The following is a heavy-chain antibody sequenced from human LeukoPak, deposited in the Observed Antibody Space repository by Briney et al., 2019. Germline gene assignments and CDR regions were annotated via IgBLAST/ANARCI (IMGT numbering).Heavy chain of an antibody. J-gene: IGHJ4*02. CDR3: ARGKYYCSGGRCAAPLDS. CDR2: INHSGNN. D-gene: IGHD2-15*01. CDR1: GGSFSDHY. Sequence: SETLSLTCAVNGGSFSDHYWTWIRQPPGKGLEWIGEINHSGNNIYNPSLKRRVTMSVDTSKNQVSLKMTSVTAADTAVYYCARGKYYCSGGRCAAPLDSWGQGTLVIVSS. V-gene: IGHV4-34*01.